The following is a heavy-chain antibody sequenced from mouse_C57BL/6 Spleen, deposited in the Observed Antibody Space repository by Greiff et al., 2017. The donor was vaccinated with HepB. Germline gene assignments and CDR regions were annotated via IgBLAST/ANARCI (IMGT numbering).Heavy chain of an antibody. CDR2: ISDGGSYT. J-gene: IGHJ2*01. CDR3: ARIYYDYDGYFDY. Sequence: EVQVVESGGGLVKPGGSLKLSCAASGFTFSSYAMSWVRQTPEKRLEWVATISDGGSYTYYPDNVKGRFTISRDNAKNNLYLQMSHLKSEDTAMYYCARIYYDYDGYFDYWGQGTTLPVSS. V-gene: IGHV5-4*01. D-gene: IGHD2-4*01. CDR1: GFTFSSYA.